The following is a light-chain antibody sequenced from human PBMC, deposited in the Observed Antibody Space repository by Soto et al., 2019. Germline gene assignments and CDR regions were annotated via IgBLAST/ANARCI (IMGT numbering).Light chain of an antibody. Sequence: AIRMTQSPSSLSASTGDRVTITCRASQGISSYLAWYQQKPGKAPKLLIYAASTLQSWVPSRFSGSGSGTDFTLTISCLQSEDFATYYCQQYYSYPPTFGPGTKVDIK. CDR3: QQYYSYPPT. V-gene: IGKV1-8*01. J-gene: IGKJ3*01. CDR1: QGISSY. CDR2: AAS.